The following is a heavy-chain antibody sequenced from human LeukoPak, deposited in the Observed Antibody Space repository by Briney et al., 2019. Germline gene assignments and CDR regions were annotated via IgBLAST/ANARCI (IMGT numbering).Heavy chain of an antibody. CDR2: IIPIFGIA. V-gene: IGHV1-69*10. CDR1: GGTFSSYA. J-gene: IGHJ6*02. Sequence: ASVKVSCKASGGTFSSYAISWVRQAPGQGLEWMGRIIPIFGIANYAQKFQGRVTITADKSTSTAYMELSSLRSEDTAVYYCARDQGSIVGALFYTYYVMDFGAKGPRSPSP. D-gene: IGHD1-26*01. CDR3: ARDQGSIVGALFYTYYVMD.